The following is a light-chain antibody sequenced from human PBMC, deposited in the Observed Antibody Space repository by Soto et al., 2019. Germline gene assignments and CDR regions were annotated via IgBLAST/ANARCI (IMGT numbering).Light chain of an antibody. V-gene: IGLV4-69*01. J-gene: IGLJ2*01. CDR2: LNSDGSH. Sequence: QLVLTQSPSASASLGASVKLTCTLSSGHSFYAIAWHQQQPEKGPRYLMRLNSDGSHTKGDGIPDRFSGSSSGAERHLTISSLQLEDEADYYCQTWDSGLVFFAGGTKVTVL. CDR1: SGHSFYA. CDR3: QTWDSGLVF.